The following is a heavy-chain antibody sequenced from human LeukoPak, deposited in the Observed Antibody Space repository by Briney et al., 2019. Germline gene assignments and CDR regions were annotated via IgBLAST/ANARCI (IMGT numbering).Heavy chain of an antibody. D-gene: IGHD3-10*01. J-gene: IGHJ5*02. V-gene: IGHV7-4-1*02. CDR1: GYTFTSYA. CDR2: INTNTGNP. CDR3: AREGGVRGVIISSWFDP. Sequence: ASVKVSCKASGYTFTSYAMNWVRQAPGQGLEWMGWINTNTGNPTYAQGFTGRFVFSLDTSVSTAYLQISSLKAEDTAVYYCAREGGVRGVIISSWFDPWGQGTLVTVSS.